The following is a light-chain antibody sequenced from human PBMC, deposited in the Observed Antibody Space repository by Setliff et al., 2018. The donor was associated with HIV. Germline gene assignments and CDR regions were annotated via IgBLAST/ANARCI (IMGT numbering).Light chain of an antibody. CDR3: QQYGSSPLT. Sequence: EIVLTQSPGTLSLSPGERATLSCRASQSVTSFLAWYQQKPGQAPRLLIYGASSRATGIPDRFSGSGPGTDFTLTISRLEPEDFAVYYCQQYGSSPLTFGGGTKVDIK. CDR2: GAS. J-gene: IGKJ4*01. CDR1: QSVTSF. V-gene: IGKV3-20*01.